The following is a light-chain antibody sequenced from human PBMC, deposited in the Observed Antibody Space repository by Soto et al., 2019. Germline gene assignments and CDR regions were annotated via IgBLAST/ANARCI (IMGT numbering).Light chain of an antibody. CDR1: SSDVGGYNY. V-gene: IGLV2-14*01. J-gene: IGLJ1*01. CDR3: SSYRRGSTYG. Sequence: QSVLTQPASVSGSPGQSITVSCTGTSSDVGGYNYVSWYQQHPGKAPRLMIYDVTNRPSGVSNRFSDSKSGNTASLTISGLQAEDEADYYCSSYRRGSTYGFGTGTKVTVL. CDR2: DVT.